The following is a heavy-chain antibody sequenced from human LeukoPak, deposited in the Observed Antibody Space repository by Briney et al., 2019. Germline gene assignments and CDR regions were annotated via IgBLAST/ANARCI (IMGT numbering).Heavy chain of an antibody. CDR1: GGSISSYY. CDR3: ARHPKRYNWNDHYYYYVDV. D-gene: IGHD1-20*01. Sequence: PSETLSLTCTVSGGSISSYYWSWIRQPPGKGLEWIGYIYTSGSTNYNPSLKSRVTISVDTSKNQFSLKLSSVTAADTAVYYCARHPKRYNWNDHYYYYVDVWGKGTTVTVSS. J-gene: IGHJ6*03. V-gene: IGHV4-4*09. CDR2: IYTSGST.